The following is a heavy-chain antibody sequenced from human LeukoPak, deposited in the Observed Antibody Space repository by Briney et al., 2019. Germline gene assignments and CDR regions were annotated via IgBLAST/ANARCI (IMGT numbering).Heavy chain of an antibody. J-gene: IGHJ5*02. Sequence: GGSLRLSCAASGFTFTNAWMSWVRQAPGKGLEWVSAISGSGGSTYYADSVKGRFTISRDNSKNTLYLQMNSLRAEDTAVYYCAKGGSYYWFDPWGQGTLVTVSS. D-gene: IGHD1-26*01. CDR2: ISGSGGST. V-gene: IGHV3-23*01. CDR3: AKGGSYYWFDP. CDR1: GFTFTNAW.